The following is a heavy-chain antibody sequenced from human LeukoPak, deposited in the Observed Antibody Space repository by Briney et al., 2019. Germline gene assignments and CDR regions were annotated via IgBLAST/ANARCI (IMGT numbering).Heavy chain of an antibody. CDR3: AKQDKQLGDY. CDR1: GFTFSSYG. Sequence: GGSLRLSCAASGFTFSSYGMHWLRQAPGKGLEWVAFIRYDGSNKYYADSVKGRFTISRDNSKNTLYLQMNSLRGEDTAVYSCAKQDKQLGDYWGQGTLVTVSS. D-gene: IGHD6-6*01. J-gene: IGHJ4*02. V-gene: IGHV3-30*02. CDR2: IRYDGSNK.